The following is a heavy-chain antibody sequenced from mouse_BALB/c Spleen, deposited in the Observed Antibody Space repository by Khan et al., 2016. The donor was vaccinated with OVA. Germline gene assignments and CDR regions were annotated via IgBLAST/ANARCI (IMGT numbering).Heavy chain of an antibody. V-gene: IGHV2-6-1*01. J-gene: IGHJ4*01. CDR2: IWSDGST. CDR1: GFSLTNYG. Sequence: VKLLESGPGLVAPSQSLSITCTTSGFSLTNYGVHWVRQPPGKGLEWLVVIWSDGSTTYNSALKSRLSISKDNSKSQVFLKINSLQTDDTAMYFCARQPYYHYNIMDYWGQGTSVTVSS. D-gene: IGHD2-10*01. CDR3: ARQPYYHYNIMDY.